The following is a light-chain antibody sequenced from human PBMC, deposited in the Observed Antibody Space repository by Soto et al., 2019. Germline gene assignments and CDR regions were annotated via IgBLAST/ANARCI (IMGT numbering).Light chain of an antibody. CDR3: SSFAGSNNLDV. V-gene: IGLV2-8*01. J-gene: IGLJ1*01. CDR1: SSDVGGYNY. Sequence: QSALTQPPSASGSPGQSVTISCTGTSSDVGGYNYVSWYQQYPGKAPKLMIYEVSERPSGVPDRFSGSKSGNTASLTVSGLQAEDEADYYCSSFAGSNNLDVFGTGTKVTVL. CDR2: EVS.